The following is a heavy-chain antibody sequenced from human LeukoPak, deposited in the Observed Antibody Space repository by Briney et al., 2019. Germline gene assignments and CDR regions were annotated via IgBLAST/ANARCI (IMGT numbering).Heavy chain of an antibody. CDR1: GFTFGTHS. CDR2: INGGGSPI. J-gene: IGHJ4*02. Sequence: GGSLRLSCVDSGFTFGTHSMNWVRQAPGKGLEWVSYINGGGSPIYYANSMRGRFTISRDNAKNSLYLQMNSLRAEDTAVYYCVRDNPRCCGVVPANIDDYWGQGTLVTVSS. CDR3: VRDNPRCCGVVPANIDDY. D-gene: IGHD2-15*01. V-gene: IGHV3-48*01.